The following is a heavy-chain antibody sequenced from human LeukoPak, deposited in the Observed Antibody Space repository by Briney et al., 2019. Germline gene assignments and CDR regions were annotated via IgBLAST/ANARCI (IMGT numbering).Heavy chain of an antibody. Sequence: GGSLRLSCAASGFTFSSYAMSWVRQAPGKGLERVPAISGSGGSTYYADSVKGRFTISRDNSKNTLYLQMNSLRAEDTAVYYCAKSGPGYYDSSGYAFDIWGQGTMVTVSS. CDR1: GFTFSSYA. J-gene: IGHJ3*02. CDR3: AKSGPGYYDSSGYAFDI. D-gene: IGHD3-22*01. V-gene: IGHV3-23*01. CDR2: ISGSGGST.